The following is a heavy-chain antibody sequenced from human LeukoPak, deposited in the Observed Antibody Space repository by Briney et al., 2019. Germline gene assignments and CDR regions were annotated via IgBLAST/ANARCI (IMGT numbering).Heavy chain of an antibody. V-gene: IGHV4-39*01. D-gene: IGHD3-10*01. CDR3: ARYNYHGSGSFSAYFDF. Sequence: SETLSLTCIVSGGSISSSSYYWGWIRQPPGKGLEWIGSIYYTGSTYYNPSLKGRVTISVDTSKNQFSLKLRSVTAADSAVYYCARYNYHGSGSFSAYFDFWGQGTLVTVSS. CDR1: GGSISSSSYY. J-gene: IGHJ4*02. CDR2: IYYTGST.